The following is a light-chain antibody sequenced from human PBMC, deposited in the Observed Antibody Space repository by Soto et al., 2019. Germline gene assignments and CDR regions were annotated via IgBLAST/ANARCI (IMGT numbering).Light chain of an antibody. J-gene: IGLJ1*01. CDR1: SCNIGADFR. V-gene: IGLV1-40*01. CDR2: SNV. CDR3: QSYASDLPDSYV. Sequence: QSVLTQPPSVSGAPGQTVTISCTGSSCNIGADFRVHWYQHPPRTAHNPLKHSNVTRPPGVSARFSGSTSGASASLVISDLQPEDEGDYSCQSYASDLPDSYVFGPGPKVTV.